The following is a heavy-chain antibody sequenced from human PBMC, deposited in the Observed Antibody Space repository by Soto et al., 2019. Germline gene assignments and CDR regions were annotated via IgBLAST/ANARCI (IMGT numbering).Heavy chain of an antibody. CDR3: VRWSYLDY. D-gene: IGHD3-3*01. CDR2: ISGSDGKT. J-gene: IGHJ4*02. CDR1: GFSFISYA. V-gene: IGHV3-23*01. Sequence: PGGSLRLSCAACGFSFISYAMSWVRQAPGKGLEWVSTISGSDGKTFYADSVGGRFSISRDSSKNMLYLQMNNLRGDDTAVYDGVRWSYLDYWGQGTRVTVSS.